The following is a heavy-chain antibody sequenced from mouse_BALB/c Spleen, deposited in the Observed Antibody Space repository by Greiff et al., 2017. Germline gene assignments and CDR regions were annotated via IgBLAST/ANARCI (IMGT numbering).Heavy chain of an antibody. CDR1: GDSITSGY. Sequence: EVMLVESGPSLVKPSQTLSLTCSVTGDSITSGYWNWIRKFPGNKLEYMGYISYSGSTYYNPSLKSRISITRDTSKNQYYLQLNSVTTEDTATYYCARYLITTNYFDYWGQGTTLTVSS. CDR2: ISYSGST. V-gene: IGHV3-8*02. J-gene: IGHJ2*01. D-gene: IGHD2-4*01. CDR3: ARYLITTNYFDY.